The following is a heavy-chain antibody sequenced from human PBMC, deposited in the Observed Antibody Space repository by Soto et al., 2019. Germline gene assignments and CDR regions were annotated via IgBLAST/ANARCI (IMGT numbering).Heavy chain of an antibody. Sequence: QVQLQESGPGLVKPSQTLSLTCTVSGGSFSSGNYYWSWIRQHPGKGLEWIGYIYYSGSTYYNPPLKRRVTSSLDTSKNQFARTLGSVTAADTAVYYFAREPRSGGYLVAWGQGTLVTVSS. D-gene: IGHD3-22*01. V-gene: IGHV4-31*03. CDR1: GGSFSSGNYY. J-gene: IGHJ5*02. CDR3: AREPRSGGYLVA. CDR2: IYYSGST.